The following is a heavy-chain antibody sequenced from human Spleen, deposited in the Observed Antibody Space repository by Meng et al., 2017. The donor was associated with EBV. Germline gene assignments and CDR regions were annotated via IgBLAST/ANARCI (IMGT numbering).Heavy chain of an antibody. J-gene: IGHJ5*02. V-gene: IGHV4-34*01. Sequence: QVRLQQWGAGLLKPSETLSLTCAVYGGSFSGHYWSWIRQSPGKGLEWIGEINHAGSTNYNPSLKSRVTISVDTSKNQFSLKLSSVTAADTAVYYCAGDSLSSSWYRFDPWGQGTLVTVSS. CDR1: GGSFSGHY. CDR3: AGDSLSSSWYRFDP. D-gene: IGHD6-13*01. CDR2: INHAGST.